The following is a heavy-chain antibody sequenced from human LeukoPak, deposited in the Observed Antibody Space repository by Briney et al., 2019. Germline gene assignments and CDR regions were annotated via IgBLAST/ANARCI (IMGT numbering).Heavy chain of an antibody. CDR1: GLTFSSYS. CDR3: ARGLNYLSYYYYMDV. Sequence: PGGSLRLSCAASGLTFSSYSMNWVRQAPGKGLEWVSSISSSSSYIYYADSVKGRFTISRDNTKNSLYLQMNSLRAEDTAVYYCARGLNYLSYYYYMDVWGKGTTVTVSS. CDR2: ISSSSSYI. J-gene: IGHJ6*03. D-gene: IGHD1-7*01. V-gene: IGHV3-21*01.